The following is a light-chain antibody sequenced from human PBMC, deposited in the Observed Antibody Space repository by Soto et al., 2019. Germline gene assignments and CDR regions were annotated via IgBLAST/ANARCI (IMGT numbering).Light chain of an antibody. CDR2: QVS. J-gene: IGLJ1*01. CDR1: SSDGGSYSL. V-gene: IGLV2-23*02. Sequence: QSVLTQPAAVSGSAGQSISISCTGTSSDGGSYSLASREHRPPGKAPTLLISQVSTRPSGVSNRFSGSKSRNTASLTISGLQAEDEADYYCCSYAGSYVFGPGTKVPVL. CDR3: CSYAGSYV.